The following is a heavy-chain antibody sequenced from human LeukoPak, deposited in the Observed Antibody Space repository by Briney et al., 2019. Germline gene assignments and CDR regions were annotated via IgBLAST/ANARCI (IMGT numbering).Heavy chain of an antibody. D-gene: IGHD5-18*01. J-gene: IGHJ4*02. V-gene: IGHV3-30-3*02. CDR2: ISYDGSNK. CDR3: AKRGYSYGYVDY. CDR1: GFTFSSYA. Sequence: GGSLRPSCAASGFTFSSYAMHWVRQAPGKGLEWVAVISYDGSNKYYADSVKGRFTISRDNSKNTLYLQMNSLRAEDTAVYYCAKRGYSYGYVDYWGQGTLVTVSS.